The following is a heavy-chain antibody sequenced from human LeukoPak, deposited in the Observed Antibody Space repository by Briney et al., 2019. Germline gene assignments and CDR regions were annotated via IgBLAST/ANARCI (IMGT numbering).Heavy chain of an antibody. CDR3: AKGRRYYYYYYMDV. V-gene: IGHV3-30*02. Sequence: GGSLRLSCAASGFTFSSYGMHWVRQAPGKGLEWVAFIRYDGSNKYYADSVKGRFTISRDNSKNTLYLQMNSLRAEDTAVYYCAKGRRYYYYYYMDVWGKGTTVTVSS. CDR1: GFTFSSYG. CDR2: IRYDGSNK. J-gene: IGHJ6*03.